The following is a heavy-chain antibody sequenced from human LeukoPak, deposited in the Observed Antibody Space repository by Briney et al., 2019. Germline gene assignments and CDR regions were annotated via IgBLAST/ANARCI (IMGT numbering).Heavy chain of an antibody. V-gene: IGHV3-23*01. CDR2: LSESGGSA. J-gene: IGHJ4*02. Sequence: GGSLRLSCAASGFTFSNYAMTWVRQAPGKGLEWVSALSESGGSAYYADSVKGRFTISRDNSKNTLYLQMNSLRAEDTAVYYCAKGRYESSGFNWAAWGQGTLVTVSS. CDR3: AKGRYESSGFNWAA. D-gene: IGHD3-22*01. CDR1: GFTFSNYA.